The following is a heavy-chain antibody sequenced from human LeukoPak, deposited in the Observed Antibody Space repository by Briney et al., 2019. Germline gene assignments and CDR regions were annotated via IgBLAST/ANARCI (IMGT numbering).Heavy chain of an antibody. CDR1: GYTFTSYG. CDR2: MNPNSGNT. CDR3: AREYYDSSGYYSNVLYFDY. D-gene: IGHD3-22*01. V-gene: IGHV1-8*03. J-gene: IGHJ4*02. Sequence: GASVKVSCKASGYTFTSYGISWVRQATGQGLEWMGWMNPNSGNTGYAQKFQGRVTITRNTSISTAYMELSSLRSEDMAVYYCAREYYDSSGYYSNVLYFDYWGQGTLVTVSS.